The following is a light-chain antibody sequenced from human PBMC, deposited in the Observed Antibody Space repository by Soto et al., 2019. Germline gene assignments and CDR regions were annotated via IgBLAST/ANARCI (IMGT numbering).Light chain of an antibody. J-gene: IGKJ1*01. V-gene: IGKV1-5*01. CDR2: DAS. Sequence: DIPMTKSPSTLSASVGDRVTITCRASQSISSWLAWYQQKPGKAPKLLIYDASSLESGVPSRFSGSGSVTAFTLTISSLQPDDFSTYYFQLYNSYTWMFGQGTKVEIK. CDR1: QSISSW. CDR3: QLYNSYTWM.